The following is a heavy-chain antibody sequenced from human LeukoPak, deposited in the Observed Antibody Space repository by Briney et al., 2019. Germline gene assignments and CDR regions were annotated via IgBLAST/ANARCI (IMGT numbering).Heavy chain of an antibody. Sequence: GGSLRLSCAASGFTFSSNGMHWVRQTPGKGLDWVAFSRYDESKTFYGDSMRGRFTISRDNSKNTLYLQMNGLTTDDSALYYCAKARYSGSPALDFWGQGTLVIVSS. CDR3: AKARYSGSPALDF. J-gene: IGHJ4*02. D-gene: IGHD1-26*01. CDR1: GFTFSSNG. CDR2: SRYDESKT. V-gene: IGHV3-30*02.